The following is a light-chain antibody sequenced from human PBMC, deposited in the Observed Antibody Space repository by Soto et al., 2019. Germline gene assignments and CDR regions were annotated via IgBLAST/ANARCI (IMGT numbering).Light chain of an antibody. CDR2: DAS. CDR1: QGISTY. V-gene: IGKV1-9*01. J-gene: IGKJ4*01. CDR3: QQLNGYLELT. Sequence: DIQLTQSPSFLSASVGDRVTITCRASQGISTYLAWYQQNLGKAPKLLIYDASTLQSGVPSRFSGSRSGTEFTLTGSSLQTEDFATYYCQQLNGYLELTFGGGTKVDIK.